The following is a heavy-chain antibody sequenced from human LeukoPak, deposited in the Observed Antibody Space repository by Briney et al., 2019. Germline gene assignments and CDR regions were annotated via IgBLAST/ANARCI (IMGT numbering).Heavy chain of an antibody. D-gene: IGHD1-26*01. J-gene: IGHJ5*02. Sequence: SVKVSCKASGGTFSSYAISWVRQAPGQGLEWMGRIIPILGIANYAQKFQGRVTITADKSTSTAYMELSSLRSEDTAVYYCAKGTSTVGANVWFDPWGQGTLVTVSS. CDR2: IIPILGIA. CDR3: AKGTSTVGANVWFDP. V-gene: IGHV1-69*04. CDR1: GGTFSSYA.